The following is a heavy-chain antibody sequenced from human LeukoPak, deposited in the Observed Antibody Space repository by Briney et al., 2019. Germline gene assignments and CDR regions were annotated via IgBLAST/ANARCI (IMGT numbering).Heavy chain of an antibody. V-gene: IGHV3-74*01. D-gene: IGHD6-13*01. Sequence: GGSLRLSCVASGFTFSSYWMHWVRQAPGMGLVWVSRINSDGSTTTYADSVKGRFTISRDNAKNTLYLQMNSLRAEDTAIYYCAILTGIAAAAWGQGTLVTVSS. CDR1: GFTFSSYW. CDR3: AILTGIAAAA. CDR2: INSDGSTT. J-gene: IGHJ5*02.